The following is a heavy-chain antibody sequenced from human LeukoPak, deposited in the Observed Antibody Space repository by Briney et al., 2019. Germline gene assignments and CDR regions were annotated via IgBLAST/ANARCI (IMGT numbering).Heavy chain of an antibody. V-gene: IGHV3-7*01. CDR2: IKQDGSEK. Sequence: GGSLRLSCAASGFTFSSYWMSWVRQAPGKGLEWVANIKQDGSEKYYVDSVKGRFTISRDNAKNSLSLQMNSLTAEDTALYFCARGPGRGDAFDFWGQGTMVTVSS. D-gene: IGHD1-26*01. CDR1: GFTFSSYW. J-gene: IGHJ3*01. CDR3: ARGPGRGDAFDF.